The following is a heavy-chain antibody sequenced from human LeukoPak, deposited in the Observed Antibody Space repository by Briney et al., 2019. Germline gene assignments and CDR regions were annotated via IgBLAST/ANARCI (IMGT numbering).Heavy chain of an antibody. CDR2: ITSDGTST. CDR1: GFTFISYW. Sequence: GGSLRLSCAASGFTFISYWMHWVRQAPGKGLVRVSRITSDGTSTNYADSVKGRFTISRDNAKNTLYLQMNSLGAEDTAVYYCGRTSYDSSAYFDYWGQGTLVTVSS. V-gene: IGHV3-74*01. D-gene: IGHD3-22*01. J-gene: IGHJ4*02. CDR3: GRTSYDSSAYFDY.